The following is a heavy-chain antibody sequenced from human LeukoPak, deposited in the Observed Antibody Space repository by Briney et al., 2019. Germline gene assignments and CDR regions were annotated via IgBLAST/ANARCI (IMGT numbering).Heavy chain of an antibody. J-gene: IGHJ3*02. CDR2: ISSTSNYI. CDR3: ARGGIITSYAFEI. Sequence: PGGSLRLSCAVSGYTFSTYAISWVRQAPGKGLEWVSCISSTSNYIFYADSVRGRFTISRDNAKNSLYLQMDSLRAEDTAVYYCARGGIITSYAFEIWGPGAMVTVSS. V-gene: IGHV3-21*01. D-gene: IGHD1-26*01. CDR1: GYTFSTYA.